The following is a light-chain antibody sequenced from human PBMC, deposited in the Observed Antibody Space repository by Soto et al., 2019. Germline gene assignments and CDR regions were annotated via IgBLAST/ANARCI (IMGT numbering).Light chain of an antibody. CDR3: QQYYSSPRLG. CDR2: WAS. CDR1: QSVLYIPTNKNY. V-gene: IGKV4-1*01. J-gene: IGKJ4*01. Sequence: DIVMTQSPDSLAVSLGERATITCRSSQSVLYIPTNKNYVAWYQQKPGQPPKLLLYWASTRESGVPDRFSGSGSGTYFTLIISSLQAEDVAFYYCQQYYSSPRLGFGGGTKVEIE.